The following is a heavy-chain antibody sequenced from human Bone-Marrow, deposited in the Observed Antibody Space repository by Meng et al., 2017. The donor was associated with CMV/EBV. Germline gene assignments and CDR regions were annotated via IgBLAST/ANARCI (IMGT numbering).Heavy chain of an antibody. J-gene: IGHJ6*02. CDR3: ARCVWSCYYYYGMDV. D-gene: IGHD3-3*01. V-gene: IGHV3-30*02. CDR1: GFTFSSYG. CDR2: IRYDGSNK. Sequence: GGSLRLSCAASGFTFSSYGMHWVRQAPGKGLEWVAFIRYDGSNKYYADSVKGRFTISRDNSKNTLYLQMNSLRAEDTAVYYCARCVWSCYYYYGMDVWGQGTTVTVSS.